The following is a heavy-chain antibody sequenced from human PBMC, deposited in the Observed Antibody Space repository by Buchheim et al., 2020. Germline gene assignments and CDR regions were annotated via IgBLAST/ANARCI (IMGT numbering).Heavy chain of an antibody. D-gene: IGHD3-22*01. Sequence: EVQLVESGGGLVKPGGSLRLSCAASGFTFSSYSMNWVRQAPGKGLEWVSSISSSSSYIYYADSVKGRFTTSRDNAKNSLYLQMNSLRAEDTAVYYCARESALSYYYDSSGHTYYFDYWGQGTL. CDR2: ISSSSSYI. CDR1: GFTFSSYS. V-gene: IGHV3-21*01. J-gene: IGHJ4*02. CDR3: ARESALSYYYDSSGHTYYFDY.